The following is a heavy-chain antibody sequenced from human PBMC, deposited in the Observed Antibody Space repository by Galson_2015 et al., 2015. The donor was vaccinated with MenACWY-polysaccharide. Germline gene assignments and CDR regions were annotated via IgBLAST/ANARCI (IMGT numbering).Heavy chain of an antibody. CDR1: GGSMSPYH. D-gene: IGHD1-26*01. CDR2: IQYSGGT. J-gene: IGHJ5*02. CDR3: ARIGGMNRGNYYNYGWFDP. Sequence: ETLSLTCTVSGGSMSPYHWTWLRQSPGKGLEWIGWIQYSGGTKYSPSLTSRVIISVDTSENKFSLKLSSVTTADTAVYYCARIGGMNRGNYYNYGWFDPWGQGTLVTVSS. V-gene: IGHV4-59*01.